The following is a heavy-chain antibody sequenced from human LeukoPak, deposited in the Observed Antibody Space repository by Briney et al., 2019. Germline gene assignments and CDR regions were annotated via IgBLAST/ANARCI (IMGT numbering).Heavy chain of an antibody. V-gene: IGHV1-8*01. J-gene: IGHJ4*02. CDR3: ARGLGYSGYDLGY. Sequence: ASVTVSYKASGYTFTKYDINWVRQATGQGGEGMGWMNPNSGNTGYAQKFQGRVTMTRNTSISTAYMELSSLRSEDTAVYYCARGLGYSGYDLGYWGQGTLVTVSS. D-gene: IGHD5-12*01. CDR1: GYTFTKYD. CDR2: MNPNSGNT.